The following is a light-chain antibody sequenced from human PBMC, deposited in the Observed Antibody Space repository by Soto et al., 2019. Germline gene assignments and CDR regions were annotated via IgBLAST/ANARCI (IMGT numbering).Light chain of an antibody. V-gene: IGKV4-1*01. Sequence: DIVMTQSPDSLAVSLGERATINCKSSQSVLYSSNNENYLAWYQQKPGQPPKLLIYWASTRESGVPDRFSGSGSGTNFTLTISSLQAEDVAVYYCQQCYGHPRTFGGGTKMEIK. CDR2: WAS. CDR1: QSVLYSSNNENY. CDR3: QQCYGHPRT. J-gene: IGKJ4*01.